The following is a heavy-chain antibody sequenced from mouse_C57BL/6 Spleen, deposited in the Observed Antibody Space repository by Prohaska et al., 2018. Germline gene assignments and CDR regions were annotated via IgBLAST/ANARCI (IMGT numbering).Heavy chain of an antibody. D-gene: IGHD2-4*01. J-gene: IGHJ2*01. CDR2: INPNNGGT. CDR3: ARVGYDYDKDYFDY. V-gene: IGHV1-26*01. CDR1: GYTFTDYY. Sequence: EVQLQQSGPELVKPGASVKISCKASGYTFTDYYMNWVKQSHGKSLEWIGDINPNNGGTSYNQKFKGKATLTVDKSSSTAYMELRSLTSEDSAVYYCARVGYDYDKDYFDYWGQGTTLTVSS.